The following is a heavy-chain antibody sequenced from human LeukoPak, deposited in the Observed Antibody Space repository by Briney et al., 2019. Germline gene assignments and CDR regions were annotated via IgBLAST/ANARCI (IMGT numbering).Heavy chain of an antibody. J-gene: IGHJ4*02. CDR2: IYYSGST. CDR3: ARGGYSYVFDY. Sequence: SETPSLTCTVSGGSISSYYWSWIRQPPGKGLEWIGYIYYSGSTNYNPSLKSRVTISVDTSKNQFSLKLSSVTAADTAVYYCARGGYSYVFDYWGQGTLVTVSS. D-gene: IGHD5-18*01. CDR1: GGSISSYY. V-gene: IGHV4-59*01.